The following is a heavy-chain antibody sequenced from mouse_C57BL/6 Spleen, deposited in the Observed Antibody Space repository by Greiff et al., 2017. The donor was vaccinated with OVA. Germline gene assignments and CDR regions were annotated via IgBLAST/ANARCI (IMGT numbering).Heavy chain of an antibody. Sequence: EVKLVESGGGLVQPGGSLSLSCAASGFTFTDYYMSWVRQPPGTALEWLGFIRNNANGYTTEYSASVKGRFTISRYNAQSSLYLQMNALRAEDSATYYCSRYPHYYGSTYFDYWGQGTTLTVSS. V-gene: IGHV7-3*01. CDR1: GFTFTDYY. D-gene: IGHD1-1*01. J-gene: IGHJ2*01. CDR3: SRYPHYYGSTYFDY. CDR2: IRNNANGYTT.